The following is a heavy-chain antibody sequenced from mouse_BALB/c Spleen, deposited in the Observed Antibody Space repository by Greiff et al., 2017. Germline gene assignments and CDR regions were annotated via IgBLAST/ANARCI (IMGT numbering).Heavy chain of an antibody. CDR3: AREGGTVVAFYFDY. Sequence: EVKVVESGPGLVKPSQTVSLTCTVTGISITTGNYRWSWIRQFPGNKLEWIGYIYYSGTITYNPSLTSRTTITRDTSKNQFFLEMNSLTAEDTATYYCAREGGTVVAFYFDYWGQGTTLTVSS. V-gene: IGHV3-5*02. CDR2: IYYSGTI. D-gene: IGHD1-1*01. J-gene: IGHJ2*01. CDR1: GISITTGNYR.